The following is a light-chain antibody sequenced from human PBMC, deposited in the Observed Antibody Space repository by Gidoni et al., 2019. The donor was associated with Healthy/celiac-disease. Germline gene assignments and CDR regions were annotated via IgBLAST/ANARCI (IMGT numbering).Light chain of an antibody. V-gene: IGKV3-20*01. CDR2: GAA. J-gene: IGKJ1*01. Sequence: EIVLTQSPGTLSLSPGERATLSCRASQSVSSSYLAWYQQKVGQAPRLLIYGAASRATGIPDRFSGSGSGTGFTLTISRLEPEDFAVYYCQQYGSSPSTFGQGTKVEIK. CDR3: QQYGSSPST. CDR1: QSVSSSY.